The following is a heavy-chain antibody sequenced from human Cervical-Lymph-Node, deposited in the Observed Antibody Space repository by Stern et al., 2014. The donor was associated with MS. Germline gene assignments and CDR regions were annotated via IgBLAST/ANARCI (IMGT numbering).Heavy chain of an antibody. Sequence: VQLVESGAEVKKPGASVKVSCKASGYTFTGYYMHWVRQAPGQGLEWMGWHKHNSGGTNYAQKFQGWVTMTRDTSISTAYMEMSRLRSDDTAVYYCARGGRSSGWSPPDAFDIWGQGTMVTVSS. CDR1: GYTFTGYY. D-gene: IGHD6-19*01. CDR2: HKHNSGGT. J-gene: IGHJ3*02. CDR3: ARGGRSSGWSPPDAFDI. V-gene: IGHV1-2*04.